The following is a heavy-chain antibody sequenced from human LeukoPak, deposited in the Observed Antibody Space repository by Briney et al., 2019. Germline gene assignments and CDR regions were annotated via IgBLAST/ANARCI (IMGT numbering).Heavy chain of an antibody. Sequence: PSQTLSLTCTVSGGSINSGGYYWSWIRQHPGKGLEWIGYIYYSGSTYYNPSLKSRVTMSIDTSKNQFSLMLTSVTAADTATYYCARETSLAGFASGLGFNYWGQGILVTVSS. D-gene: IGHD6-19*01. CDR1: GGSINSGGYY. CDR3: ARETSLAGFASGLGFNY. CDR2: IYYSGST. V-gene: IGHV4-31*03. J-gene: IGHJ4*02.